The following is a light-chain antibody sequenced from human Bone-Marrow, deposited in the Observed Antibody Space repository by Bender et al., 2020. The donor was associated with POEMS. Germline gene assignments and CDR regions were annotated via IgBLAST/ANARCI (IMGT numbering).Light chain of an antibody. Sequence: QSVLTQPASVSGSPGQSISISCTGSSSDVGRYNLVSWYQHHPGEGPKLIVFEDTKRPSGVSNRFSGSRSGNTASLTISGLQPEDEADYYCCSYTSSGTLYIFGTGTKVTVL. CDR1: SSDVGRYNL. CDR2: EDT. V-gene: IGLV2-14*02. J-gene: IGLJ1*01. CDR3: CSYTSSGTLYI.